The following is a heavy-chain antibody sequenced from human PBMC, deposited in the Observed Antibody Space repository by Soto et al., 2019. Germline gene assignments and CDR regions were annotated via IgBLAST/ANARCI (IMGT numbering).Heavy chain of an antibody. J-gene: IGHJ4*02. CDR2: ISGSGGST. D-gene: IGHD3-22*01. V-gene: IGHV3-23*01. Sequence: GGSLRLSCAASGFSFSSYAMSWVRQAPGKGLEWVSTISGSGGSTHYADSVKGRFTISRDNSKKTVNLQMNSLRAEDTSVSYFATRYSYDSREYWSDYWYQESLV. CDR3: ATRYSYDSREYWSDY. CDR1: GFSFSSYA.